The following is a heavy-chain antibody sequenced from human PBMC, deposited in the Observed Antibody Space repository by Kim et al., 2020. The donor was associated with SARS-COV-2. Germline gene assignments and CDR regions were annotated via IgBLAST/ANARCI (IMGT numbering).Heavy chain of an antibody. CDR3: AKERDGYNRCFHY. Sequence: YADSVKGRFTISRDNSKNTLYLQMNCLRAEDTAVYYCAKERDGYNRCFHYWGQGALVTVSS. D-gene: IGHD5-12*01. J-gene: IGHJ4*02. V-gene: IGHV3-33*06.